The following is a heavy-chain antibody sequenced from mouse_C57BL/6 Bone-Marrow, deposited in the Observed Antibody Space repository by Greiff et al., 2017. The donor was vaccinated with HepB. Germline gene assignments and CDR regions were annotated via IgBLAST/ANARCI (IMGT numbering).Heavy chain of an antibody. CDR1: GYTFTSYW. CDR3: ARGGYGSSRYYFDY. Sequence: QVQLQPGAELVKPGASVKLSCKASGYTFTSYWMHWVKQRPGQGLEWIGMIHPNSGSTNYNEKFKSKATLTVDKSSSTAYMQLSSLTSEDSAVYYCARGGYGSSRYYFDYWGQGTTLTVSS. CDR2: IHPNSGST. J-gene: IGHJ2*01. D-gene: IGHD1-1*01. V-gene: IGHV1-64*01.